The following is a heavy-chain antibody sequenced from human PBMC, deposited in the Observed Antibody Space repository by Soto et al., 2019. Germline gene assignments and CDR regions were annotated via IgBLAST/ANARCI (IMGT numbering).Heavy chain of an antibody. Sequence: QVQLQESGPGLVKPSETLSLTCTVSGGSISSYYWSWIRQPPGKGLEWIGYIYYSGSTNYNPSLKSRVTISVDTSNNQFSLKLSSVTAADTSVYYCARVDMITSQLDYWGQGTLVTVSS. CDR1: GGSISSYY. J-gene: IGHJ4*02. D-gene: IGHD3-16*01. CDR2: IYYSGST. CDR3: ARVDMITSQLDY. V-gene: IGHV4-59*01.